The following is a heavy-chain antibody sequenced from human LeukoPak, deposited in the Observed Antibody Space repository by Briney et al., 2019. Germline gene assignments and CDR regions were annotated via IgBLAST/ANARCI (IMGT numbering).Heavy chain of an antibody. V-gene: IGHV1-18*01. J-gene: IGHJ4*02. Sequence: ASGKVSCKASGYTFTSYGISWVRQAPGQGLEWMGWISGYKGNTNNAQKRQGRVTMTTDSSTSKAYMDLSSLRSDDTAVYYCAMSGQQQVSFYDYSGQGTLVTVSS. CDR3: AMSGQQQVSFYDY. CDR2: ISGYKGNT. CDR1: GYTFTSYG. D-gene: IGHD6-13*01.